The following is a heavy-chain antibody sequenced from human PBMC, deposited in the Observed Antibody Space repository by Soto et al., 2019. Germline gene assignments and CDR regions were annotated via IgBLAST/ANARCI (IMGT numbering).Heavy chain of an antibody. D-gene: IGHD2-2*01. V-gene: IGHV3-30*18. J-gene: IGHJ6*02. CDR3: AKDGEDIVVVPARGTNYYYSGMDV. CDR1: GFTFSSYG. Sequence: GGSLRLSCAASGFTFSSYGMHWVRQAPGKGLEWVAVISYDGSNKYYADSVKGRFTISRDNSKNTLYLQMNSLRAEDTAVYYCAKDGEDIVVVPARGTNYYYSGMDVWGQGTTVTVYS. CDR2: ISYDGSNK.